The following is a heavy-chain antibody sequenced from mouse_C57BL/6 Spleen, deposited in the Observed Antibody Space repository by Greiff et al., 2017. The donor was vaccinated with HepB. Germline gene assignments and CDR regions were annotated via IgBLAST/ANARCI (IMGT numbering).Heavy chain of an antibody. CDR2: ISNGGGST. J-gene: IGHJ1*03. CDR1: GFTFSDYY. CDR3: ARADGV. Sequence: VQLKESGGGLVQPGGSLKLSCAASGFTFSDYYMYWVRQTPEKRLEWVAYISNGGGSTYYPDTVKGRFTISRDNAKNTLYLQMSRLKSEDTAMYYCARADGVWGTGTTVTVSS. V-gene: IGHV5-12*01.